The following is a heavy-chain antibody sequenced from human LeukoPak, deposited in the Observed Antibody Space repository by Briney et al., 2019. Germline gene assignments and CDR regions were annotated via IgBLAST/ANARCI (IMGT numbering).Heavy chain of an antibody. Sequence: GGSLRLSCAASGFTFSSYAMSWVRQAPGKGLEWVSAISGSGGSTYYADSVKGRFTISRDNSKNTLYLQMNSLRAEDTAVYYCASHIVATIFMGYWGQGTLVTVSS. CDR3: ASHIVATIFMGY. J-gene: IGHJ4*02. V-gene: IGHV3-23*01. CDR2: ISGSGGST. CDR1: GFTFSSYA. D-gene: IGHD5-12*01.